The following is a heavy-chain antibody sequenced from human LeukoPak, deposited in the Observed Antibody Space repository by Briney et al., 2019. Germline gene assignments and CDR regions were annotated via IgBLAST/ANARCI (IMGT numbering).Heavy chain of an antibody. V-gene: IGHV4-4*02. CDR1: GGSISNNNW. J-gene: IGHJ5*02. D-gene: IGHD2-2*01. CDR2: IYYSGST. CDR3: ARTTEDCSSTSCYQYWFDP. Sequence: PSGTLSLTCSVSGGSISNNNWWSWVRQSPGKGLEWIGYIYYSGSTSYNPSLKSRVTISVDTSKNQISLKVRSVTAADTAVYYCARTTEDCSSTSCYQYWFDPWGQGTLVTVSS.